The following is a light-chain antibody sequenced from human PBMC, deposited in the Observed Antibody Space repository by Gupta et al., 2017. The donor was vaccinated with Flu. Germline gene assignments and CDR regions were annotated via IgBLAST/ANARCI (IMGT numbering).Light chain of an antibody. CDR2: RNN. V-gene: IGLV1-47*01. CDR3: AAWDDSLSGGV. J-gene: IGLJ3*02. Sequence: QSVLTQPPSASGTPGQRVTISCSGRSSNIGSNYVYWYQQLPGTAPKLLIYRNNQRPSGVPDRFSGSRSGTSASLAISGLRSEDEADYYCAAWDDSLSGGVFGGGTKLTVL. CDR1: SSNIGSNY.